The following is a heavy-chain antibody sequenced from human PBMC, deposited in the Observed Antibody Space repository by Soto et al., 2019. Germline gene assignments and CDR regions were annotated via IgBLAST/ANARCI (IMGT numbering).Heavy chain of an antibody. J-gene: IGHJ6*03. CDR3: ARLHPPGFKFLQLKDYYYYMDV. CDR1: GASLRSSSYY. Sequence: PSETLSLTCAVSGASLRSSSYYWGWVRQPQGKGLERIGSIYYSGSTYYNPSLKSRVTISVDTSKNQFSLKLSSVTAADTAVYYCARLHPPGFKFLQLKDYYYYMDVWGKGTTVTVSS. D-gene: IGHD5-18*01. V-gene: IGHV4-39*01. CDR2: IYYSGST.